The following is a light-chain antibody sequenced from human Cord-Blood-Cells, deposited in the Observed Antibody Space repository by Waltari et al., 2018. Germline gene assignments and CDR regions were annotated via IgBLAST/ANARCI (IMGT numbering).Light chain of an antibody. V-gene: IGKV1-33*01. CDR2: GAS. CDR3: QQYDNLPLT. Sequence: DIQLSQTPYSLSASVGERVTITCQASKNISNYLNWYQQKPGKAPKLLIYGASNLETGVPSRFSGSGSGTDFTFTISSLQPEDIATYYCQQYDNLPLTFGGGTKVEIK. J-gene: IGKJ4*01. CDR1: KNISNY.